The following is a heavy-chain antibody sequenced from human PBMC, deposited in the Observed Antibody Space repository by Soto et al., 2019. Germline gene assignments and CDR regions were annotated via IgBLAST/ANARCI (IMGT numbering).Heavy chain of an antibody. V-gene: IGHV1-69*13. CDR3: ARVSEYYGSGSYPN. Sequence: ASVKVSCKASGGTFSSYAISWVRQAPGQGLEWMGGIIPIFGTANYAQKFQGRVTITADESTSTAYMELSSLRSEDTAVYYCARVSEYYGSGSYPNWGQGTLVTVSS. D-gene: IGHD3-10*01. J-gene: IGHJ4*02. CDR2: IIPIFGTA. CDR1: GGTFSSYA.